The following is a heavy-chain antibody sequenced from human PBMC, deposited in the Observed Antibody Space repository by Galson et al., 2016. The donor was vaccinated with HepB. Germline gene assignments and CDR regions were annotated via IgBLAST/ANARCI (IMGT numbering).Heavy chain of an antibody. CDR3: AKDGLWVIGPLGY. D-gene: IGHD5-18*01. CDR1: GFNFGDYY. J-gene: IGHJ4*02. V-gene: IGHV3-11*04. CDR2: ISSSGSTI. Sequence: SLRLSCAASGFNFGDYYMSWIRQAPGKGLEWLTYISSSGSTIHYVDSVKGRFTISRDNAKNSLYLQMSSLRAEDTAVYYCAKDGLWVIGPLGYWSQGTLGTVSS.